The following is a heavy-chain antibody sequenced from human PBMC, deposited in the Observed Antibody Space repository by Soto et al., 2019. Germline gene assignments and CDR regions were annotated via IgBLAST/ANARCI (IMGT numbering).Heavy chain of an antibody. J-gene: IGHJ6*03. V-gene: IGHV4-39*01. CDR3: ARFSWYDGDSITNYYMDF. CDR1: GDSISSRSYY. D-gene: IGHD6-13*01. Sequence: LQESGPGLVKHSETLSLTCSVFGDSISSRSYYWAWIRRPPGMGLEWGASIYYTGNTYYNTSLTSRAAISGDTSKNQFSLKLSFVTAADTAVYYCARFSWYDGDSITNYYMDFWGNGATVTVSS. CDR2: IYYTGNT.